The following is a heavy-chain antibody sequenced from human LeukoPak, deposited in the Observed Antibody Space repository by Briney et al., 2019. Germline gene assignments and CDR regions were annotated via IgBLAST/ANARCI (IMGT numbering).Heavy chain of an antibody. Sequence: ASVKVSCKASGYTFTGYYMHWVRQAPGQGLEWMGWINPNSGGTNYAQKFQGRVTMTRDTSISTAYMEVSRLRSDDTAVYYCARDRVATIPPNWFDPWGQGTLVTVSS. V-gene: IGHV1-2*02. D-gene: IGHD5-12*01. J-gene: IGHJ5*02. CDR1: GYTFTGYY. CDR3: ARDRVATIPPNWFDP. CDR2: INPNSGGT.